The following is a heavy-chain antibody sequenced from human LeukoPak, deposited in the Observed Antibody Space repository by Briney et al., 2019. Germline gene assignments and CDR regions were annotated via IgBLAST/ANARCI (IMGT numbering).Heavy chain of an antibody. V-gene: IGHV4-59*04. CDR2: IFYSGGT. CDR3: AKSNGYGLVDI. CDR1: GGSISSYY. J-gene: IGHJ3*02. Sequence: SETLSLTCTVSGGSISSYYWGWIRQTPGKGLEWIGNIFYSGGTYYSPSLTSRVTISLDTSRNQFSLKLNSVTAADTAVYYCAKSNGYGLVDIWGQGAMVTVSS. D-gene: IGHD3-10*01.